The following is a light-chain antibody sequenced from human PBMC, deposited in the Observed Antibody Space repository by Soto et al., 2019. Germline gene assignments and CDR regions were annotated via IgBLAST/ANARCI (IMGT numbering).Light chain of an antibody. CDR3: SSCTTSSTVV. CDR2: DVS. J-gene: IGLJ3*02. CDR1: SSDVGGYNY. V-gene: IGLV2-14*01. Sequence: QSALTQPASVSGSPGQSITISCTGTSSDVGGYNYVSWYQQHPGKVPKVMIYDVSNRPSGVSNRFSGSKSGNTASLTISGLQTEDEADYYCSSCTTSSTVVFGGGTKVTVL.